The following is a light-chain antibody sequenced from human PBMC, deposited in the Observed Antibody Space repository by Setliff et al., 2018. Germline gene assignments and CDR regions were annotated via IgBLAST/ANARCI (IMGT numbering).Light chain of an antibody. Sequence: QSVLTQPPSASGAPGQRVTISCTGLSSNIGAGYEVHWYQRFPGTALKLLIYTNTNRPSGVPDRFLASKSGTSASLAITGLQAEDEADYYCQSYDSSLSAVVFGGGTKVTVL. V-gene: IGLV1-40*01. J-gene: IGLJ2*01. CDR2: TNT. CDR3: QSYDSSLSAVV. CDR1: SSNIGAGYE.